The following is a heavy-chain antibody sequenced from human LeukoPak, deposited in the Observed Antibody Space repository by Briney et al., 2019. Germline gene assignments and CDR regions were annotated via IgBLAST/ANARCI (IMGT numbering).Heavy chain of an antibody. CDR1: GFNFSSYW. CDR3: ARDSGHDYYFDY. V-gene: IGHV3-74*01. Sequence: GGSLRLSCAASGFNFSSYWMHWVRQAPGKGLLWVSRISTDGSSTSYADSVKGRFTISRDNAKNTLYLQMNSLRAEDTAVYYCARDSGHDYYFDYWGQGTLVTVSS. J-gene: IGHJ4*02. CDR2: ISTDGSST. D-gene: IGHD5-12*01.